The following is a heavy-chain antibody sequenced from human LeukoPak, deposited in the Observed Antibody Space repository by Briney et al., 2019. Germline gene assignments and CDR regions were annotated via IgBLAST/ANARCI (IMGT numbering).Heavy chain of an antibody. Sequence: SETLSLTCTVFGGSFTDYFWTWIRHSPGKGLEWIGEINDYTGDTNYNPSLNSRVSICLEKSKNLFSLELRSVTAADTAVYYCARGRIAKIVVVHSFSYGMDVWGQGTTVTVSS. CDR3: ARGRIAKIVVVHSFSYGMDV. CDR2: INDYTGDT. V-gene: IGHV4-34*01. CDR1: GGSFTDYF. D-gene: IGHD3-22*01. J-gene: IGHJ6*02.